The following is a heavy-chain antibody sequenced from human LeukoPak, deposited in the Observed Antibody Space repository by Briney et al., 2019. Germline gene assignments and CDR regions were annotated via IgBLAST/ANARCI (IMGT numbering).Heavy chain of an antibody. V-gene: IGHV3-23*01. CDR2: ISGSGGST. D-gene: IGHD3-22*01. J-gene: IGHJ4*02. CDR3: AKDSFDSSGHDY. Sequence: QAGGSLRLSCAASGFTFSSYAMSWVRQAPGKGLEWVSAISGSGGSTYYADSVKGRFTISRDNSKNTLYLQMNSLRAEDTAVYYCAKDSFDSSGHDYWGQGTLVTVSS. CDR1: GFTFSSYA.